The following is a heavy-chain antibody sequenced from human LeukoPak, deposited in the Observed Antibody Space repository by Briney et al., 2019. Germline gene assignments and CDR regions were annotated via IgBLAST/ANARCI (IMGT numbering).Heavy chain of an antibody. Sequence: GRSLRLSCAASGXTFTRYSVNWVRQAPGTGLEWVSSISTSGIYIYYVDSVKGRFTISRDNTKDSLYLQMNSLRAEETAVYYCASAVRSFDWLPNTFFDSWGQGTLVTVSS. V-gene: IGHV3-21*01. CDR3: ASAVRSFDWLPNTFFDS. D-gene: IGHD3-9*01. J-gene: IGHJ4*02. CDR1: GXTFTRYS. CDR2: ISTSGIYI.